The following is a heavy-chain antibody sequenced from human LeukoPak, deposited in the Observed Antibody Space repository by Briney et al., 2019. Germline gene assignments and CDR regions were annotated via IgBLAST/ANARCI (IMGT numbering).Heavy chain of an antibody. V-gene: IGHV1-2*02. CDR2: INPDSGGT. CDR3: TRPHDGGSYSNDAFDI. J-gene: IGHJ3*02. Sequence: ASVKVSCKASGYTFTDYYMHWVRQAPGQGLEWMGWINPDSGGTRYSQKFQGRVTMTRDTSINTVYMELSRLRSDDTAVYYCTRPHDGGSYSNDAFDIWGQGTMVTVSS. CDR1: GYTFTDYY. D-gene: IGHD1-26*01.